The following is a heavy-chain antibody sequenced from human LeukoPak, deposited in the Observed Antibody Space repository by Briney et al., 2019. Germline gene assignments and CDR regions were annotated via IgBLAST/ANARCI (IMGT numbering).Heavy chain of an antibody. CDR2: ISAYNGNT. Sequence: GESLKISCKGSGYSFTSYGISWVRQAPGQGLEWMGWISAYNGNTNYAQKLQGRVTMTTDTSTSTAYMELRSLRSDDTAVYYCARDRSSSSGPIDYWGQGTLVTVSS. V-gene: IGHV1-18*01. CDR1: GYSFTSYG. CDR3: ARDRSSSSGPIDY. D-gene: IGHD6-6*01. J-gene: IGHJ4*02.